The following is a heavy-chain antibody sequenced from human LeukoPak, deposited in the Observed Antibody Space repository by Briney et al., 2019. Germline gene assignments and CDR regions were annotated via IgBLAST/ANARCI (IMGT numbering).Heavy chain of an antibody. CDR3: ARVDYGDYRNWFDP. D-gene: IGHD4-17*01. Sequence: GGSLRLSCAASGFTVSSNYMSWVRQAPGKGLEWVSVIYSGGSTYYADSVKGRFTISRDNSKNTLYLQMNSLRAEDTAVYYCARVDYGDYRNWFDPWGQGTLVTVSS. V-gene: IGHV3-66*01. CDR1: GFTVSSNY. CDR2: IYSGGST. J-gene: IGHJ5*02.